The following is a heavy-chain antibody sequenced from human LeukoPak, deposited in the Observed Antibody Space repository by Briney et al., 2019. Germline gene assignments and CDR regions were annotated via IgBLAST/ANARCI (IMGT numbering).Heavy chain of an antibody. CDR2: IYYSGST. V-gene: IGHV4-39*02. CDR1: GGSISSSSYY. CDR3: ARESPTGSSRNFDY. Sequence: PSETLSLTCTVSGGSISSSSYYWGWIRQPPGKGLEWIGSIYYSGSTYYIRSLKSRVTISVDTSKNQFSLKLNSVTAADTAVYYCARESPTGSSRNFDYWGQGTLVTVSS. J-gene: IGHJ4*02. D-gene: IGHD6-13*01.